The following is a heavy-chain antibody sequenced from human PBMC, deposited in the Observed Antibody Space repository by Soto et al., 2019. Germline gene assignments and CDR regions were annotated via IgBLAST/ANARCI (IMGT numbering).Heavy chain of an antibody. V-gene: IGHV4-61*08. Sequence: NPSETLSLTSAVSGGCISSGGYSWSWIRQPPGKGLEWIGYIYYSGSTNYNPSLKSRVTISVDTSKNQFSLKLSSVTAADTAVYYCARAVQLIPLYYYYGMDVWGQGTTVTVSS. J-gene: IGHJ6*02. CDR2: IYYSGST. CDR1: GGCISSGGYS. D-gene: IGHD1-1*01. CDR3: ARAVQLIPLYYYYGMDV.